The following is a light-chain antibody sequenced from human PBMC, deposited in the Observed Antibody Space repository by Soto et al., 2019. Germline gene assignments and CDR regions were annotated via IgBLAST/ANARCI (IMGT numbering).Light chain of an antibody. Sequence: EIVLTQSPGTLSLSPGERATLSCRASQSVSSSYLAWYQHKPGQARRLLIYGASSRATVIPDRFSGSGSGTDFTLTISRLEPEDFAVYYCQQYGSSPTYTFGQGTKLEIK. CDR2: GAS. V-gene: IGKV3-20*01. J-gene: IGKJ2*01. CDR1: QSVSSSY. CDR3: QQYGSSPTYT.